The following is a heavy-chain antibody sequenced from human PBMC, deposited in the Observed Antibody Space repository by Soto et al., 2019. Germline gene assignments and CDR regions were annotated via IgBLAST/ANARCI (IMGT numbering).Heavy chain of an antibody. J-gene: IGHJ4*02. CDR2: FDPEDGET. D-gene: IGHD2-8*01. V-gene: IGHV1-24*01. CDR1: GYTLTELS. Sequence: ASVKVSCKVSGYTLTELSMHWVRQAPGKGLEWMGGFDPEDGETIYAQKFQGRVTMTEDTSTDTAYMELSSLRSEDTAVYYCATGPYCTNGVCLTWRGYWGQGTLVTVSS. CDR3: ATGPYCTNGVCLTWRGY.